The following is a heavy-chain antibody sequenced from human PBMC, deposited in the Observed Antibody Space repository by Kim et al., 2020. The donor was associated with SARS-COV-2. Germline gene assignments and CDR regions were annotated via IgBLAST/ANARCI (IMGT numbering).Heavy chain of an antibody. J-gene: IGHJ6*02. CDR2: ISSSSSTI. CDR3: ASGILTGRDPFGMDV. D-gene: IGHD3-9*01. Sequence: GGSLRLSCAASGFTFSSYSMNWVRQAPGKGLEWVSYISSSSSTIYYADSVKGRFTISRDNAKNSLYLQMNSLRAEDTAVYYCASGILTGRDPFGMDVWGQGTTVTVSS. CDR1: GFTFSSYS. V-gene: IGHV3-48*04.